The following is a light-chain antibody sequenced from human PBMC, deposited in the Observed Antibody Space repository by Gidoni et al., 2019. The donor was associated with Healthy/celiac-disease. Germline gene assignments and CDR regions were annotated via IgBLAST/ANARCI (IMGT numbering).Light chain of an antibody. CDR3: QQRSNWFFT. CDR2: AAS. V-gene: IGKV3-11*01. J-gene: IGKJ4*01. Sequence: EIVLTQSPATLSLSPGESATLSCRASQSVSSYLAWYQHKPGQAPRLLSSAASTSATGIPARFNGSGSGTYFTLTISSLEPEDFAVYYCQQRSNWFFTFXGXTKVEIK. CDR1: QSVSSY.